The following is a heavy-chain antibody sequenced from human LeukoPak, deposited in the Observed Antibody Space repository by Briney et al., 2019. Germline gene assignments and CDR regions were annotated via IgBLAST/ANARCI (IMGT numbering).Heavy chain of an antibody. Sequence: GGSLRLSCAASGFTFSSYAMSWVRQAPGKGLEWVSAIRGSGGSTYYADSVKGRFTISRDNSKNTLYLQMNSLRAEDTAVYYCANSGSYYTWFDPWGQGTLVTVSS. J-gene: IGHJ5*02. V-gene: IGHV3-23*01. CDR2: IRGSGGST. CDR3: ANSGSYYTWFDP. CDR1: GFTFSSYA. D-gene: IGHD1-26*01.